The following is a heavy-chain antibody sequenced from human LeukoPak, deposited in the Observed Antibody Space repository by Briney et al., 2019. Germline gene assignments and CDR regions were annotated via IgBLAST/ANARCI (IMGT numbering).Heavy chain of an antibody. CDR3: ARDGDTSSGRYRGFDP. D-gene: IGHD6-19*01. CDR2: INHSRST. CDR1: GGSFSGYY. Sequence: SETLSLTCAVYGGSFSGYYWSWIRQPPGKGLEWIGEINHSRSTNYNPSLKSRVTISVDTSKNQFSLKLSSVTAADTAVYYCARDGDTSSGRYRGFDPWGQGTLVTVSS. V-gene: IGHV4-34*01. J-gene: IGHJ5*02.